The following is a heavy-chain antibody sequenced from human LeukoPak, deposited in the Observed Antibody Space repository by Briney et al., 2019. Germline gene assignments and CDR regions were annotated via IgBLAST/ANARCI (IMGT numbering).Heavy chain of an antibody. CDR1: GFTFSSYS. J-gene: IGHJ4*02. V-gene: IGHV3-21*01. CDR2: ISSSSSYI. D-gene: IGHD2-15*01. Sequence: PGGSLRLSCAASGFTFSSYSMNWVRQAPGKGLEWVSSISSSSSYIYYADSVKGRFTISRDNAKNSLYPQMNSLRAEDTAVYYCASYCSGGSCYSADFDYWGQGTLVTVSS. CDR3: ASYCSGGSCYSADFDY.